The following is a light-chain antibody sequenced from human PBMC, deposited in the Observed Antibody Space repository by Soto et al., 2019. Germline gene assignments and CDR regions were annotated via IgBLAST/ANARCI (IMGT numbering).Light chain of an antibody. J-gene: IGKJ5*01. CDR1: QSARSS. V-gene: IGKV3-15*01. CDR2: DVS. CDR3: QHYNNWPPP. Sequence: EVVMTKSPATLSVSQEERATLSCRASQSARSSLAWYQQKPGQAPSLLIYDVSIRATGIPARFNGSGSGTEFTLTISSLQSEDFAVYYCQHYNNWPPPFGQGTRLEIK.